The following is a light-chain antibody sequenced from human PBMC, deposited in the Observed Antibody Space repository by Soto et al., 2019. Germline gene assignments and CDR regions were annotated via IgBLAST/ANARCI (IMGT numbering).Light chain of an antibody. J-gene: IGKJ3*01. CDR2: GAS. Sequence: DIQMTQPPSSLSASVGARVSITCQASEDIRTSLSWFQHKPGRAPRLLIYGASYLETGVPSRFRGSGSGTDFTLTISSLQPEDNATYYCQHYNNLPPFTFGPGTIVDIK. CDR1: EDIRTS. V-gene: IGKV1-33*01. CDR3: QHYNNLPPFT.